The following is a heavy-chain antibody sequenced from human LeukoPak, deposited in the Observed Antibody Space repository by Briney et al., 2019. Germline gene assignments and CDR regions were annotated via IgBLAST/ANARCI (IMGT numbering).Heavy chain of an antibody. J-gene: IGHJ3*02. Sequence: SVKVSCKASGGTFSSYVISWVRQAPGQGLEWMGGIIPIFGTANYAQKFQGRVTITADKSTSTAYMELSSLRSEDTAVYYCAREHYYDSSGYYYGGGDDAFDIWGPGTMVTVSS. D-gene: IGHD3-22*01. V-gene: IGHV1-69*06. CDR2: IIPIFGTA. CDR1: GGTFSSYV. CDR3: AREHYYDSSGYYYGGGDDAFDI.